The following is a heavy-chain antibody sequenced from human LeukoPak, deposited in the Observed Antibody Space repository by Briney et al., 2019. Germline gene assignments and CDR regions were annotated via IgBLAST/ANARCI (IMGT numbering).Heavy chain of an antibody. V-gene: IGHV3-30*03. CDR3: ISATSLATVTTDY. D-gene: IGHD4-17*01. CDR1: GFTFSDYG. Sequence: GGSLRIFCAASGFTFSDYGMHWVRQAPGKGLEWLAVISYDEANTYYADSVKGRFTISRDNSKNTVFLQMNSLRVEDSAMYYCISATSLATVTTDYWGQGTPVTVSS. CDR2: ISYDEANT. J-gene: IGHJ4*02.